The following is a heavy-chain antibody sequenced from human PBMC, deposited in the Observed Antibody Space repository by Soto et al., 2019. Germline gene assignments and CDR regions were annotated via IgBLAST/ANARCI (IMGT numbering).Heavy chain of an antibody. CDR1: GFTFSSYA. D-gene: IGHD6-19*01. Sequence: GGSLRLSCAASGFTFSSYAMSWVRQAPGKGLEWVSAISGSGGSTYYADSVKGRFTISRDNSKNTLYLQMNSLRAEDTAVYYCAKDLSSRHRIAVADTGYCDYWGQGTLVTVSS. V-gene: IGHV3-23*01. J-gene: IGHJ4*02. CDR2: ISGSGGST. CDR3: AKDLSSRHRIAVADTGYCDY.